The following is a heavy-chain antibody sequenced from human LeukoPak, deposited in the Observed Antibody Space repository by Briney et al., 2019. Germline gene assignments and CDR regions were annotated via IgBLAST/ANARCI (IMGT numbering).Heavy chain of an antibody. CDR2: IKQDGSEK. Sequence: GGSLRLSCAASGFTFSSYWMSWVRQAPGKGLEWVANIKQDGSEKYYVDSVKGRFTISRDNTKNSLYLQMNSLRAEDTAVYYCARDFRGYSYGYYFDYWGQGTLVTVSS. V-gene: IGHV3-7*01. D-gene: IGHD5-18*01. J-gene: IGHJ4*02. CDR3: ARDFRGYSYGYYFDY. CDR1: GFTFSSYW.